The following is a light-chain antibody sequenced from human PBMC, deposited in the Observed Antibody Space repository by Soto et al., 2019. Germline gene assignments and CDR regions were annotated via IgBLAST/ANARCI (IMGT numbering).Light chain of an antibody. Sequence: QSALTQPASVSGSPGQSITISCSGTSSDIGGYTYVSWFQQHPGKAPKLIIHEVRRRPSGISHRFSGSKSDNTASLTISGLQAEDEADYYCCSYTSSSTWVFGGGTKVTVL. CDR2: EVR. CDR3: CSYTSSSTWV. CDR1: SSDIGGYTY. J-gene: IGLJ3*02. V-gene: IGLV2-14*01.